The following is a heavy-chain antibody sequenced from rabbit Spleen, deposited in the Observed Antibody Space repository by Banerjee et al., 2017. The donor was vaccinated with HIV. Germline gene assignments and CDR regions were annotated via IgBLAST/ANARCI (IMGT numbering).Heavy chain of an antibody. V-gene: IGHV1S40*01. CDR3: ARDSGTSFSTYGMDL. Sequence: QSLEESGGGLVQPEGSLTLTCTASGFSFSTSYHMCWVRQAPGKGLEWIACIYAGSSGSTYSATWAKGRFTISKTSSTTVTLQMTSLTAADTATYFCARDSGTSFSTYGMDLWGPGTLVTVS. CDR2: IYAGSSGST. D-gene: IGHD8-1*01. J-gene: IGHJ6*01. CDR1: GFSFSTSYH.